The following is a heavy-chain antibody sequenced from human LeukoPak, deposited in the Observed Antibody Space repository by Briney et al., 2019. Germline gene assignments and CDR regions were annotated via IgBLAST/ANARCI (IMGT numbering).Heavy chain of an antibody. V-gene: IGHV4-31*03. CDR2: IYYSGST. J-gene: IGHJ4*02. D-gene: IGHD2-2*02. Sequence: SETLSLTCTVSGGSISSGGYYWSWLRQHPGKGLEWIGYIYYSGSTYYNPSLKSRVTISVDTSKNQFSLKLSSVTAADTAVYYCARAPGYCSSTSCYNRYYFDYWGQGTLVTVSS. CDR1: GGSISSGGYY. CDR3: ARAPGYCSSTSCYNRYYFDY.